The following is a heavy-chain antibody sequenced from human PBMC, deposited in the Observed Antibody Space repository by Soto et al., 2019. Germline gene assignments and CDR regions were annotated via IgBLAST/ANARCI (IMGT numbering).Heavy chain of an antibody. D-gene: IGHD5-12*01. CDR1: SFTIVSYE. V-gene: IGHV3-48*03. J-gene: IGHJ6*04. CDR2: ISSSGSTI. Sequence: GGLKRVSSSAASFTIVSYEMNWFLKIRGKGLEWVSYISSSGSTIYYADSVKGRFTISRDNAKNSLYLQMNSLRAEDTAFYYCARDSVATMKFGAYRVNGTSVPVSS. CDR3: ARDSVATMKFGAY.